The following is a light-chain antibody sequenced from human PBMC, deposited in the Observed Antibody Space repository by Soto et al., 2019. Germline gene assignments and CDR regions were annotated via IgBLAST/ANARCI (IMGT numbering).Light chain of an antibody. Sequence: QSVLTQPPSASVTPGQRVTLSCSGGSSNIGTNADNWYQQLPGTAPKLLIYNNTQRPSGVPDRFSGSKSVTSASLAISGLQSEDEADYYCAAWDDGRNGYVFGTGTKLTVL. CDR2: NNT. CDR1: SSNIGTNA. J-gene: IGLJ1*01. V-gene: IGLV1-44*01. CDR3: AAWDDGRNGYV.